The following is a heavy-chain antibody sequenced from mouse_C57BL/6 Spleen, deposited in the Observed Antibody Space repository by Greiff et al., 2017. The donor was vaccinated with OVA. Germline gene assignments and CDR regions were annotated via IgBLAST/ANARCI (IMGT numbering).Heavy chain of an antibody. Sequence: VQLQQSGPELVKPGASVKISCKASGYTFTDYYMNWVKQSHGKSLEWIGDINPNNGGTSYNQKFKGKATLTVDKSSSTAYMELRSLTSEDSAVYYCARGDYGKGDYWGQGTTLTVSS. CDR1: GYTFTDYY. J-gene: IGHJ2*01. CDR3: ARGDYGKGDY. CDR2: INPNNGGT. D-gene: IGHD2-1*01. V-gene: IGHV1-26*01.